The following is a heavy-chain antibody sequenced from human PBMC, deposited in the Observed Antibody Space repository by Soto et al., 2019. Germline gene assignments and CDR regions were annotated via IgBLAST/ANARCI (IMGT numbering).Heavy chain of an antibody. V-gene: IGHV1-69*13. CDR2: IIPIFGTA. Sequence: ASVKVSCKASGGTFSSYAISWVRQAPGQGLEWMGGIIPIFGTANYAQKFQGRVTITADESTGTAYMELSSLRSEDTAVYYCARVLLHYYGSGSYYNGGYYYYGMDVWGQGTTVTVSS. J-gene: IGHJ6*02. D-gene: IGHD3-10*01. CDR3: ARVLLHYYGSGSYYNGGYYYYGMDV. CDR1: GGTFSSYA.